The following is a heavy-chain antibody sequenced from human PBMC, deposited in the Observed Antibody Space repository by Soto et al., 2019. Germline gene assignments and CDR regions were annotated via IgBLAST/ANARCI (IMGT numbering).Heavy chain of an antibody. CDR2: INAGNGNT. CDR3: AREGLYYDFWSGHYDLDV. D-gene: IGHD3-3*01. V-gene: IGHV1-3*01. J-gene: IGHJ6*02. Sequence: VQLVQSGAEVKKPGASVKVSCKASGNSFTTYVMHWVRQAPGQSLEWMGWINAGNGNTKYSQKFQGRVTITRDTSASTAFMELSSLRSEDTAVYYCAREGLYYDFWSGHYDLDVWGQGTTVTVSS. CDR1: GNSFTTYV.